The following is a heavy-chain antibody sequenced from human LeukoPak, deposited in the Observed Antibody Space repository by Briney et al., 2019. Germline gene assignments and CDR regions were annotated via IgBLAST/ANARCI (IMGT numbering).Heavy chain of an antibody. CDR1: GFTFSSYW. D-gene: IGHD3-22*01. J-gene: IGHJ4*02. V-gene: IGHV3-7*01. Sequence: GGSLRLSCAASGFTFSSYWMSGLRKAPGKGQEGVANIKQDGSEKYYVDSVKGRFTISRDNAKNSLYLQMNILRAEDTAVYYCARTVDYDSSGYYFDYFDYWGQGTLVTVSS. CDR3: ARTVDYDSSGYYFDYFDY. CDR2: IKQDGSEK.